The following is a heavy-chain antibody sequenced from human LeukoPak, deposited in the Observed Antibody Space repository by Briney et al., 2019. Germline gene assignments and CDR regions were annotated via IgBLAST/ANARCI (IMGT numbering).Heavy chain of an antibody. CDR1: GFILSTFG. Sequence: GGSLRLPCKPSGFILSTFGWNWVAQAPGKGPEWVSHISDKGGITYADSVNGRFTISRDNAKNSLSLRMTSLRAEDTAVYYCARSAGTYKPTTRWGQGTLVTVSS. J-gene: IGHJ4*02. CDR3: ARSAGTYKPTTR. D-gene: IGHD6-13*01. CDR2: ISDKGGIT. V-gene: IGHV3-48*03.